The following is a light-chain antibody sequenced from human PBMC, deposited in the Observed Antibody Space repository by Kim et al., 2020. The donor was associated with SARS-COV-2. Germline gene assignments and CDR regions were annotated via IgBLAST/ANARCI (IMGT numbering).Light chain of an antibody. V-gene: IGKV3-11*01. CDR1: QGISSY. J-gene: IGKJ4*01. CDR2: DAS. Sequence: EIVLTQSPATLSLSPGERATLSCRASQGISSYLAWYQQKPGQAPRLLIYDASNRATGIPARCSGSGSGTDFTLTISSLEPEDFAVYYCQQRTGWPTVTFGEGTKVDIK. CDR3: QQRTGWPTVT.